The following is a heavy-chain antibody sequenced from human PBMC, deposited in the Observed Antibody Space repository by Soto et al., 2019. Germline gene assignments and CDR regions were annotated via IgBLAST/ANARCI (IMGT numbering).Heavy chain of an antibody. D-gene: IGHD3-22*01. CDR1: GGTFSSYA. CDR3: ARDRVYYYDSSGYYDYYYYGMDV. Sequence: QVQLVQSGAEVKKPGSSVKVSCKASGGTFSSYAISWVRQAPGQGLEWMGGIIPIFGTANYAQKFQGRVTITAVESTSTAYMELSSLRSEDTAVYYCARDRVYYYDSSGYYDYYYYGMDVWGQGTTVTVSS. V-gene: IGHV1-69*01. CDR2: IIPIFGTA. J-gene: IGHJ6*02.